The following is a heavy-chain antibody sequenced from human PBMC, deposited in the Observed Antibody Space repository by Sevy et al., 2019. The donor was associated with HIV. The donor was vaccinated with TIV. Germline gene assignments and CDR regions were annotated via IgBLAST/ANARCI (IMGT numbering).Heavy chain of an antibody. Sequence: GGSLRLSCAASGFTFSSYAMSWVSQAPGKGLQWVSSISGSGGSTNYADSVKGRFTISRDNSKNTLYLQMNSLRAEDTALYYCAGVLHFDAFDIWGQGTMVTVSS. V-gene: IGHV3-23*01. CDR3: AGVLHFDAFDI. CDR1: GFTFSSYA. J-gene: IGHJ3*02. CDR2: ISGSGGST. D-gene: IGHD3-10*01.